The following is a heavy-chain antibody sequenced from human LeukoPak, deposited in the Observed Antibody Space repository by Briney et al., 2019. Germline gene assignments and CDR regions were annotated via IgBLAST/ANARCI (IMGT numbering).Heavy chain of an antibody. J-gene: IGHJ4*02. CDR1: GFTFSSYG. CDR3: AKSLRDYYDSSGNEGFDY. CDR2: ISYDGSNK. D-gene: IGHD3-22*01. Sequence: GGSLRLSCAASGFTFSSYGMHWVRQAPGKGLEWVAVISYDGSNKYYADSVKGRFTISRDNSKNTLYLQMNSLRAEDTAVYYCAKSLRDYYDSSGNEGFDYWGQGTLVTVSS. V-gene: IGHV3-30*18.